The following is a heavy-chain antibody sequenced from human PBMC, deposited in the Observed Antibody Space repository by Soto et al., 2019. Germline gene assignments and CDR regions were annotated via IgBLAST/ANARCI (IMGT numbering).Heavy chain of an antibody. V-gene: IGHV3-21*06. J-gene: IGHJ4*02. CDR3: ARESEDLTSNFDY. CDR2: ISSTTNYI. D-gene: IGHD7-27*01. CDR1: GFTFTRYS. Sequence: SGGALRLSCAASGFTFTRYSMNWVRQAPGKGLEWVSSISSTTNYIYYGDSMKGRFTISRDNAKNSLYLEMNSLRAEDTAVYYCARESEDLTSNFDYWGQGTLVTVYS.